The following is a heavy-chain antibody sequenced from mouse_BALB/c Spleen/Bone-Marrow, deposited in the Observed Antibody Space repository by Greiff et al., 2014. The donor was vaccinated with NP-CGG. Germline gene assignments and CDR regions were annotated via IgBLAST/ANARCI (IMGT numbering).Heavy chain of an antibody. CDR1: GYTFSNYW. Sequence: EVKLQESGTVLARPGAAVKMSCKASGYTFSNYWMHWVKQRPGQGLEWIGTIYPGNSDTTYNQKLKGKAKLTAVTSTSTAYMELSSLTNEDSAVYYCTTLARSDFDYWGQGTTLTVSS. CDR3: TTLARSDFDY. J-gene: IGHJ2*01. CDR2: IYPGNSDT. D-gene: IGHD3-1*01. V-gene: IGHV1-5*01.